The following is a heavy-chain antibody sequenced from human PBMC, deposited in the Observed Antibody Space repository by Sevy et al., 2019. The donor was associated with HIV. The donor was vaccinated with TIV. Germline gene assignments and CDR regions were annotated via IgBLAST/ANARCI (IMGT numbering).Heavy chain of an antibody. D-gene: IGHD6-19*01. CDR1: GGSISSSSYY. V-gene: IGHV4-39*01. J-gene: IGHJ4*02. CDR2: IYYSGST. Sequence: SETLSLTCTVSGGSISSSSYYWGWIRQPPGKGLEWIGSIYYSGSTYYNPSLKSRVTISVDTSKNQFSLKLSSVTAADTAVYYCARLGLKGYSSGNGLDYWGQGTLVTVSS. CDR3: ARLGLKGYSSGNGLDY.